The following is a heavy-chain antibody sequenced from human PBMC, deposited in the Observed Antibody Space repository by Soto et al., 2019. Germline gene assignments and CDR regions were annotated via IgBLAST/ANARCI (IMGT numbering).Heavy chain of an antibody. Sequence: SETLSLTCTVSGGSISSGGYYWSWIRQHPGKGLEWIGYIYYSGSTYYNPSLKSRVTISVDTSKNQFSLKLSSVTAADTAVYYCARGAGIAARPRPDPWGQGTLVTVSS. CDR3: ARGAGIAARPRPDP. CDR2: IYYSGST. CDR1: GGSISSGGYY. V-gene: IGHV4-31*03. D-gene: IGHD6-6*01. J-gene: IGHJ5*02.